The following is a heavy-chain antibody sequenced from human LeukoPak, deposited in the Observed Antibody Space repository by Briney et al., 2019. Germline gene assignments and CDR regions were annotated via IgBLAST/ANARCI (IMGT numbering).Heavy chain of an antibody. D-gene: IGHD3-10*01. Sequence: GASLRLSCAASGFTFSSYAMGWVRQAPGKGLEWVSAISGSGGSTYYADSVKGRFTISRDNSKNTLFLQMDSLRAEDTAVYYCAKEKGYGTGTYYTSWGADYWGRGTLVTVSS. CDR3: AKEKGYGTGTYYTSWGADY. CDR1: GFTFSSYA. CDR2: ISGSGGST. J-gene: IGHJ4*02. V-gene: IGHV3-23*01.